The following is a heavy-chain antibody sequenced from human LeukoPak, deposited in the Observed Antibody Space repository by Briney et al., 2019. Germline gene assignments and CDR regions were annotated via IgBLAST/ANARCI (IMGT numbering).Heavy chain of an antibody. D-gene: IGHD2-2*01. V-gene: IGHV1-2*02. CDR2: INPNSGGT. CDR3: AXXXXXVXXAXXXXXXYXMDV. J-gene: IGHJ6*02. CDR1: GYTFTGCY. Sequence: GASVKVSCKASGYTFTGCYMHWVRQAPGQGLEWMGWINPNSGGTNYAQKFQGRVTMTRDTSISTAYMELSRLRSDDTAVYYCAXXXXXVXXAXXXXXXYXMDVWGQGTTVTVSS.